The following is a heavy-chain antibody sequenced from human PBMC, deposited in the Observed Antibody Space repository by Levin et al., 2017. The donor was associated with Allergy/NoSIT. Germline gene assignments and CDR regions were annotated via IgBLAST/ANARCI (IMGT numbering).Heavy chain of an antibody. V-gene: IGHV3-48*03. CDR3: AREHDDSGHYYNDEALDL. J-gene: IGHJ3*01. CDR2: IRSSGSLT. CDR1: GFTFSNFE. Sequence: PGGSLRLSCAASGFTFSNFEFNWVRQAPGKGLEWVSYIRSSGSLTYYADSLKGRFTISRDNAKNSLYLQMNSLRAEDTAVYYCAREHDDSGHYYNDEALDLWGIGTMVSVSS. D-gene: IGHD3-22*01.